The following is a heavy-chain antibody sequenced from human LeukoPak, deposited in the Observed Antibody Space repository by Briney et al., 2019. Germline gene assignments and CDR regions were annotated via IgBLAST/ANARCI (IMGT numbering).Heavy chain of an antibody. CDR3: ARRRLLTGYYILDY. CDR2: IYYSGST. J-gene: IGHJ4*02. V-gene: IGHV4-59*08. CDR1: GGSISSYY. D-gene: IGHD3-9*01. Sequence: SETLSLTCTVSGGSISSYYWSWIRQPPGKGLEWIGYIYYSGSTNYNPSLKSRVTISVDTSKNQFSLKLSSVTAADTAVYYCARRRLLTGYYILDYWGQGTLVTASS.